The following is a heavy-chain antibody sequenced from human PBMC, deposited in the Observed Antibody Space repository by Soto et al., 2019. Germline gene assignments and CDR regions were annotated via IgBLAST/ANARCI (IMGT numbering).Heavy chain of an antibody. J-gene: IGHJ4*02. CDR3: ARGYGRNFDY. CDR2: IYYSGST. V-gene: IGHV4-39*01. D-gene: IGHD5-18*01. Sequence: SETLSLTCTVSGGSISSSSYYWGWIRQPPGKGLEWIGTIYYSGSTYYNPSLKSRVTISVDTSKNQFSLKLSSVTAADTAVYFCARGYGRNFDYWGQGTLVTVSS. CDR1: GGSISSSSYY.